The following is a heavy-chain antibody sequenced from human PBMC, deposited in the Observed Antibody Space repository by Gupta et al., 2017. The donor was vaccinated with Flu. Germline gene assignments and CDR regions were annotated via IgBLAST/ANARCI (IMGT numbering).Heavy chain of an antibody. Sequence: EVQLLESGGGLVQPGGSLRLSCAASGFTFSSYAMSWVRQAPGKVLEWVSAISGSGGSTYYADSVKGRFTISRDNSKNTLYLQMNSLRAEDTAVYYCAKDETPHSSSWYFGFDYWGQGTLVTVSS. CDR1: GFTFSSYA. CDR2: ISGSGGST. V-gene: IGHV3-23*01. CDR3: AKDETPHSSSWYFGFDY. D-gene: IGHD6-13*01. J-gene: IGHJ4*02.